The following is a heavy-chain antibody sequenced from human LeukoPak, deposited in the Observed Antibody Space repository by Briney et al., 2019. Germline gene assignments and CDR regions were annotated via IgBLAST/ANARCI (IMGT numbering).Heavy chain of an antibody. Sequence: PGRSLRLSCAASGFTFSSYGLHWVRQAPGKGLEWVAVIWYDGSNKYYPDSVKGRFTISRDDSKNTLYLQMNSLRAEDTAVYYCARAPYYYDFPDYWGQGTLVTVSS. CDR2: IWYDGSNK. CDR3: ARAPYYYDFPDY. V-gene: IGHV3-33*01. D-gene: IGHD3-22*01. CDR1: GFTFSSYG. J-gene: IGHJ4*02.